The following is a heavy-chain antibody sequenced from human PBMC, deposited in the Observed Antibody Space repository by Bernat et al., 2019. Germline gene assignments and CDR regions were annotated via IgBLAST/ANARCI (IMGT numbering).Heavy chain of an antibody. CDR1: GYTFTSYG. V-gene: IGHV1-18*01. CDR3: ARVLTRWGGDCLGAFDI. J-gene: IGHJ3*02. CDR2: ISAYNGNT. Sequence: QVQLVQSGAEVKKPGASVKVSCKASGYTFTSYGISWVRQAPGQGLEWMGWISAYNGNTNYAQKLQGRVTMTTDTSTSTAYMELRSLRSDDTAVYYCARVLTRWGGDCLGAFDIWGQGTMVTVSS. D-gene: IGHD2-21*01.